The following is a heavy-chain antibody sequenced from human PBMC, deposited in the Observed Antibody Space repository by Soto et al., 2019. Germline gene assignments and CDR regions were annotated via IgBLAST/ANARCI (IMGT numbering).Heavy chain of an antibody. CDR1: GFAVSRHC. CDR2: IKQDGSEQ. Sequence: PGGSLILSCAASGFAVSRHCMSWVRHAPGKGLEWVANIKQDGSEQYYVDSVKGRFSISRDNAKNSLYLQLNSLRAEDTAVYYCARGTSITWYSYYGMDVWGQGTTVTVSS. D-gene: IGHD6-13*01. CDR3: ARGTSITWYSYYGMDV. V-gene: IGHV3-7*01. J-gene: IGHJ6*02.